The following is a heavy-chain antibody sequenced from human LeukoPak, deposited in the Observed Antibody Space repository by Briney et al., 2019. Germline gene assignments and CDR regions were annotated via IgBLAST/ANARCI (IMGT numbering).Heavy chain of an antibody. CDR3: ARHPAALDCSSTSCYGPPDY. Sequence: PSETLSLTCTVSGGSISSSSYSWGWIRQPPGKGLEWIGSIYYSGSTYYNPSLKSRVTISVDTSKNQFSLKLSSVTAADTAVYYCARHPAALDCSSTSCYGPPDYWGQGTLVTVSS. CDR1: GGSISSSSYS. J-gene: IGHJ4*02. CDR2: IYYSGST. V-gene: IGHV4-39*01. D-gene: IGHD2-2*01.